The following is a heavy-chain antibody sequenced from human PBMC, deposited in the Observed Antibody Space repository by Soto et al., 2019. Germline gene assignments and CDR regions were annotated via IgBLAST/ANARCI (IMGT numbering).Heavy chain of an antibody. Sequence: EASVKVSCKASGYTFTNYAIHWVRQAPGQRLEWMGWINTGNANREYSQNFQGRVAITRDTSASTAYMELRSLRSDDTAVYYCARGVGSGSYYNQYNWFDPWGQGTLVTVSS. CDR2: INTGNANR. D-gene: IGHD3-10*01. J-gene: IGHJ5*02. V-gene: IGHV1-3*04. CDR3: ARGVGSGSYYNQYNWFDP. CDR1: GYTFTNYA.